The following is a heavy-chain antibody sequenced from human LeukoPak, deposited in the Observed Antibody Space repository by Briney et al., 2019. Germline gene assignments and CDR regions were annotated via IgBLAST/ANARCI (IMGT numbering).Heavy chain of an antibody. D-gene: IGHD6-13*01. Sequence: SRTLSLACTVSGASISSGAYYWSWIRQHPGKGLECIGYIYYSGSTYYNPSLKSRVTISVDTSKNQFSLNLRSVTAADTAVYYCARDSSTWWFDYWGQGTLVTVSS. CDR2: IYYSGST. CDR3: ARDSSTWWFDY. J-gene: IGHJ4*02. V-gene: IGHV4-31*03. CDR1: GASISSGAYY.